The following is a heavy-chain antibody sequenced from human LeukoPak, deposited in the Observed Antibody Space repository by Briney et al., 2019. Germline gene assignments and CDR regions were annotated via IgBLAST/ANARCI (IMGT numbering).Heavy chain of an antibody. Sequence: SETLSLTCTVSGGSICSHYWSWIRQPPGKGLEWIGYIYYSGSTNYNPSLKSRVTISVDTSKNQFSLKLCSVTAADTAVYYCARDALNNWFDPWGQGTLVTVSS. CDR3: ARDALNNWFDP. J-gene: IGHJ5*02. CDR2: IYYSGST. CDR1: GGSICSHY. V-gene: IGHV4-59*11.